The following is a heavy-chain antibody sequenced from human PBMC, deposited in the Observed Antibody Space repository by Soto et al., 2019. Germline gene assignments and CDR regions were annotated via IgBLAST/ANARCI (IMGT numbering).Heavy chain of an antibody. CDR2: IYYSGST. Sequence: SETLSLTCTVSGRSISSYYWSWIRQPPGKGLEWIGYIYYSGSTNYNPSLKSRVTISVDTSKNQFSLKLSSVTAADTAVYYCARSPNYDFWSGYPYYYYYMDVWGKGTTVTVSS. D-gene: IGHD3-3*01. J-gene: IGHJ6*03. CDR3: ARSPNYDFWSGYPYYYYYMDV. CDR1: GRSISSYY. V-gene: IGHV4-59*08.